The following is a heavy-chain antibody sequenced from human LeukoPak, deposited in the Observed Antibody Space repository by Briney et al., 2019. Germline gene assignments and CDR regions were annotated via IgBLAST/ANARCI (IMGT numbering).Heavy chain of an antibody. Sequence: GASVKVSCKASGDTFTGYYMHWMRQAPGQGLEWMGWINPHSGVTNYAQKFQGRVTMTRDTSISTAYMELSSLRSDDAAVYFCARVVEGVIVNWFDPWGPGTLVTVSP. CDR1: GDTFTGYY. CDR2: INPHSGVT. D-gene: IGHD3-22*01. CDR3: ARVVEGVIVNWFDP. V-gene: IGHV1-2*02. J-gene: IGHJ5*02.